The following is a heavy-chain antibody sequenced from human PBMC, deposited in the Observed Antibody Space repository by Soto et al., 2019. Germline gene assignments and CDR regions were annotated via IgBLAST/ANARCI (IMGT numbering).Heavy chain of an antibody. CDR3: GKDAPYYDDSSGYYVPFDY. J-gene: IGHJ4*02. CDR1: GFTFSSYG. D-gene: IGHD3-22*01. CDR2: ISYDGSNK. Sequence: GGSMRLSCAASGFTFSSYGIHWVRQAPGKGMEWVALISYDGSNKYYTDSVKDRFTSTRNNSKNTLYRQMNSLRAEDTAMYSCGKDAPYYDDSSGYYVPFDYWGQGTLVTVSS. V-gene: IGHV3-30*18.